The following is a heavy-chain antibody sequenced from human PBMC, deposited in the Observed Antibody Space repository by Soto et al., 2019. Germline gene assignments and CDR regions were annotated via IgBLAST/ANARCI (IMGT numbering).Heavy chain of an antibody. CDR2: ISYDGSNK. CDR3: AKVRSHYYGSGSYYRN. CDR1: GFTFSSYG. Sequence: GGSLRLSCAASGFTFSSYGMHWVRQAPGKGLEWVAVISYDGSNKYYADSVKGRFTISRDNSKNTLYLQMNSLRAEDTAVYYCAKVRSHYYGSGSYYRNWGQGTLVTVSS. J-gene: IGHJ4*02. V-gene: IGHV3-30*18. D-gene: IGHD3-10*01.